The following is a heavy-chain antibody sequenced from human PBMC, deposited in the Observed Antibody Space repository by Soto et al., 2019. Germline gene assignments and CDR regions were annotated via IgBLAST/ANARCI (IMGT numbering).Heavy chain of an antibody. J-gene: IGHJ6*03. D-gene: IGHD3-10*01. CDR1: GYTFTGYY. CDR2: INPNTGGT. Sequence: ASVKVSCKASGYTFTGYYIHWVRQAPGLGLEWMGWINPNTGGTNYAQTFQGWVTMTRDTSISTAYMELSRLRSDDTAVYFCARVGKDYYMDVWGKGTTVTVSS. CDR3: ARVGKDYYMDV. V-gene: IGHV1-2*04.